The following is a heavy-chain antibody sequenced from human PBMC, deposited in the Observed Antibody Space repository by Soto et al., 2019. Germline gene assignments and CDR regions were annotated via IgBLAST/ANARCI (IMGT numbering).Heavy chain of an antibody. CDR2: INHSGST. Sequence: SETLSLTCAVYGGSFSGYYWSWIRQPPGKGLEWIGEINHSGSTNYNPSLKSRVTISVDTSKNQFSLKLSSVTAADTAVYYCGRGPYYYGSGSYYTTPYYYYYYYMDVWGKGTTVTVSS. D-gene: IGHD3-10*01. CDR1: GGSFSGYY. V-gene: IGHV4-34*01. CDR3: GRGPYYYGSGSYYTTPYYYYYYYMDV. J-gene: IGHJ6*03.